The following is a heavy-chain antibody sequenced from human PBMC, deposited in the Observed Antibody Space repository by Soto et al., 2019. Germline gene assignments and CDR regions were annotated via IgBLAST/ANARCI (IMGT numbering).Heavy chain of an antibody. CDR1: GVTVCSNY. V-gene: IGHV3-53*01. CDR2: IYSGGST. J-gene: IGHJ4*02. D-gene: IGHD6-13*01. CDR3: ARDEPGYSSSWFYFDY. Sequence: PGGSLILSCSASGVTVCSNYMSWVRQAPGKGLEWVSVIYSGGSTYYADSVKGRFTISRDNSKNTLYLQMNSLRAEDTAVYYCARDEPGYSSSWFYFDYWGQGTLVTVSS.